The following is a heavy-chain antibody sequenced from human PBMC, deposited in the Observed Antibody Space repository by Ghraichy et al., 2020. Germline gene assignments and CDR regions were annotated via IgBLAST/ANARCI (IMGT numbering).Heavy chain of an antibody. Sequence: SETLSLTCNVSGASITSYYWSWIWQPQGQGMEWNGFISYSGDTNYNPSLKSRVTISVDTSKKQFSLRLSSVTAADTAACYCARAPPAGSAFFPYDCWGEGALVTVSS. D-gene: IGHD3-3*02. J-gene: IGHJ4*02. CDR1: GASITSYY. V-gene: IGHV4-59*01. CDR2: ISYSGDT. CDR3: ARAPPAGSAFFPYDC.